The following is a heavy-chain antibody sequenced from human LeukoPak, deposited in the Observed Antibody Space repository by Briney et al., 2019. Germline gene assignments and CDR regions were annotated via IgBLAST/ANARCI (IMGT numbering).Heavy chain of an antibody. CDR3: AKDSGIAVAGKRAYYFDY. Sequence: GGSLRLSCAASGFTFSSYAMSWVRQAPGKGLEWVSAISGSGGSTYYADSVKGRFTISRDNSKNTLYLQMNSLRAEDTAVYYCAKDSGIAVAGKRAYYFDYWGQGTLVTVSS. CDR2: ISGSGGST. J-gene: IGHJ4*02. D-gene: IGHD6-19*01. CDR1: GFTFSSYA. V-gene: IGHV3-23*01.